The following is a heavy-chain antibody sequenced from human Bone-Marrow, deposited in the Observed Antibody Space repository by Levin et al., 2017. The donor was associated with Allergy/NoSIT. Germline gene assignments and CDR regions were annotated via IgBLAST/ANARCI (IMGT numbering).Heavy chain of an antibody. D-gene: IGHD1-26*01. CDR1: GGSISSSSYY. V-gene: IGHV4-39*01. CDR3: ARHGGRVGEIDY. Sequence: SETLSLTCTVSGGSISSSSYYWGWIRQPPGKGLEWIGSIYYSGSTYYNPSLKSRVTIFVDTSKNQFSLKLSSVTAADTAVYYCARHGGRVGEIDYWGQGTLVTVSS. J-gene: IGHJ4*02. CDR2: IYYSGST.